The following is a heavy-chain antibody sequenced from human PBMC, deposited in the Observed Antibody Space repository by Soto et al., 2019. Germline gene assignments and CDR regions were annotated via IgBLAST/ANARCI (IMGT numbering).Heavy chain of an antibody. V-gene: IGHV3-7*03. Sequence: GGSLRLSCAASGFTFSNYWMSWVRQAPGKGLEWVANIKQDGSEKYYVDSVKGRFTTSRDNAKNSLYLQMNSLRADDTAVYYCARDRMGYSSGWYPSSDAFDIWGQGTMVTVSS. CDR3: ARDRMGYSSGWYPSSDAFDI. CDR2: IKQDGSEK. D-gene: IGHD6-19*01. J-gene: IGHJ3*02. CDR1: GFTFSNYW.